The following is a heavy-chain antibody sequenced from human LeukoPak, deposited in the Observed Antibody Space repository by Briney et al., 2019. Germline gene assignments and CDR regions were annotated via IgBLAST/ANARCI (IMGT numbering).Heavy chain of an antibody. CDR2: VNPNSGAT. CDR3: ARIYRAPDY. CDR1: GYTFTAYY. J-gene: IGHJ4*02. D-gene: IGHD4-11*01. Sequence: VASVKVSCKASGYTFTAYYIHWLRQAPGQALEWMGWVNPNSGATKYSQKFQDRVTVTRDTSVGAAYMELPGLRSDDTAIYYCARIYRAPDYWGQGTLVTVSS. V-gene: IGHV1-2*02.